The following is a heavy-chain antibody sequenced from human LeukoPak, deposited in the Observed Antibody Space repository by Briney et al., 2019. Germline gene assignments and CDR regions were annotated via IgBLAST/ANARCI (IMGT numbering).Heavy chain of an antibody. CDR3: ARQPYSDY. J-gene: IGHJ4*02. CDR2: IKEDGSEN. D-gene: IGHD1-14*01. Sequence: GGSLRLSCAASGFTFSRYWMTWVRQAPGKGLEWVANIKEDGSENSYVESVKGRFTISRDNAKNSLYLQLNSLRAEDTAVYFCARQPYSDYWGQGTLVTVSS. V-gene: IGHV3-7*01. CDR1: GFTFSRYW.